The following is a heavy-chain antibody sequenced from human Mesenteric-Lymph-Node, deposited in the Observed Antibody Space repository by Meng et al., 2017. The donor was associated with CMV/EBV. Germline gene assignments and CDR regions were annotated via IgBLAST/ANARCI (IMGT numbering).Heavy chain of an antibody. CDR1: GFTFSSYA. D-gene: IGHD6-6*01. CDR2: ISGSGGST. Sequence: GESLKISCTASGFTFSSYAMNWVRQAPGKGLEWVSVISGSGGSTYYADTAKGRFTISRDNSKNTLYLQMNSLRAEDTAVYYCAKVERSSSSGPYYYYGMDVWGQGTTVTVSS. V-gene: IGHV3-23*01. J-gene: IGHJ6*02. CDR3: AKVERSSSSGPYYYYGMDV.